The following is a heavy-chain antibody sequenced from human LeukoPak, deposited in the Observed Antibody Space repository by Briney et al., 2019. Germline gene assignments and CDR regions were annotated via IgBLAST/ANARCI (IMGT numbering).Heavy chain of an antibody. CDR3: ARSGSGYYFDY. CDR2: INPSGGST. CDR1: GYTFTSYY. J-gene: IGHJ4*02. D-gene: IGHD6-19*01. Sequence: ASVTVSCTASGYTFTSYYMHWVRQAPGQGLEWMGIINPSGGSTSYAQKFQGRVTMTRDTSTSTVYMELSSLRSDDTAVYYCARSGSGYYFDYWGQGTLVTVSS. V-gene: IGHV1-46*01.